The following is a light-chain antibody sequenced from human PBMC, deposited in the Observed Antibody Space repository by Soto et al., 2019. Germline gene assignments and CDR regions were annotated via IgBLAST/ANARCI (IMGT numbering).Light chain of an antibody. CDR1: SSNVCGYNY. CDR2: DVY. CDR3: CSYAGSNTFYV. V-gene: IGLV2-11*01. J-gene: IGLJ1*01. Sequence: QSVLTQPRSVSGSPGQSVTISCTGTSSNVCGYNYVSWYQHHPGKAPKLVIYDVYNRPSGVPDRFSGSKSDNTASLTISGLQAEDEADYYCCSYAGSNTFYVFGTGTKVTVL.